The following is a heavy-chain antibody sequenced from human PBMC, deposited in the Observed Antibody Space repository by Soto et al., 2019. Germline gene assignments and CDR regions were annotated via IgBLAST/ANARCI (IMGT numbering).Heavy chain of an antibody. Sequence: GESLKISCKGSGNSFTKYWLGWVRQMPGKGLEWMGIIYPGDSEIRYSPSLQGQVSISADTSISTAYLQWTSLKASDTAMYYCARSRRGAYSSGWYSPSGYYNYGIDVWGQGTKVTVSS. CDR3: ARSRRGAYSSGWYSPSGYYNYGIDV. CDR2: IYPGDSEI. D-gene: IGHD6-19*01. V-gene: IGHV5-51*01. J-gene: IGHJ6*02. CDR1: GNSFTKYW.